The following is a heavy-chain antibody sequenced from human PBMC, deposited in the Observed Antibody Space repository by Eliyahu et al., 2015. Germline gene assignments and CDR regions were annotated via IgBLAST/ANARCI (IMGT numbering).Heavy chain of an antibody. CDR2: IYYSGST. J-gene: IGHJ4*02. CDR3: ARIEKVVVPALIDY. CDR1: GGSIXSSSYX. V-gene: IGHV4-39*01. D-gene: IGHD2-2*01. Sequence: QLQLQESGPGLVKPSETLSXXXTVSGGSIXSSSYXWGWXPQPPGKGLEWTGSIYYSGSTYYNPSLKSRVTISVDTSKNQFSLKLSSVTAADTAVYYCARIEKVVVPALIDYWGQGTLVTVSS.